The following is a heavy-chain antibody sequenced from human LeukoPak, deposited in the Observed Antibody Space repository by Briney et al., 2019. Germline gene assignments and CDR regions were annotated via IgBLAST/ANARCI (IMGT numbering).Heavy chain of an antibody. CDR3: ARDRRTYGGGGFFDY. CDR2: FSSGSRYT. CDR1: EFTFIDYY. D-gene: IGHD4-23*01. V-gene: IGHV3-11*05. Sequence: GGPLNLSCAASEFTFIDYYMSWIPQPPGKGRNWVSYFSSGSRYTNYAASVKGRFTISRDNAKNSLYLQMNSLRAEDTAVYYCARDRRTYGGGGFFDYWGQGTLVTVSS. J-gene: IGHJ4*02.